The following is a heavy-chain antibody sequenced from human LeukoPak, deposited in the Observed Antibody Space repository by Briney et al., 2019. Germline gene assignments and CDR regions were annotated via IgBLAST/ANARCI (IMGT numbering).Heavy chain of an antibody. CDR1: GYTFTDHY. V-gene: IGHV1-2*02. CDR3: ARQAGRGAWLDP. D-gene: IGHD4/OR15-4a*01. Sequence: ASVKVSCKASGYTFTDHYMHWLRQAPGQGFEWMGWIKPNTGGTHYAQKFQGRVTMTTDTSISTAYMELSSLTSDDTAVYYCARQAGRGAWLDPWGQGTLVTVSS. J-gene: IGHJ5*02. CDR2: IKPNTGGT.